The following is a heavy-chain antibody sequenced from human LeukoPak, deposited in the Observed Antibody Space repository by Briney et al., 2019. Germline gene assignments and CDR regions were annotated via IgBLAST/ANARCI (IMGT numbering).Heavy chain of an antibody. CDR3: ARRCSGGSCYSEYYFDY. CDR2: ISSSGNII. CDR1: GFTFSTYH. D-gene: IGHD2-15*01. Sequence: GGSLRLSCVVSGFTFSTYHMNWVRQAPGKGLEWVSYISSSGNIIYYAGSVKGRFTISRDNAKNSLYLQMNSLRAEDTALYYCARRCSGGSCYSEYYFDYWGQGTLVTVSS. V-gene: IGHV3-48*04. J-gene: IGHJ4*02.